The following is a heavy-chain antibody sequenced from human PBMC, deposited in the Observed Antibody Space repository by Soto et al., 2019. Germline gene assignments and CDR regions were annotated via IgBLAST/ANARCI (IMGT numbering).Heavy chain of an antibody. CDR1: GRIFSSFP. D-gene: IGHD3-10*02. Sequence: QVQVVQSGAEVKKPGSSVKISCKASGRIFSSFPTSWVRQVPGQGLEWMGGVISASGSVTYAPKFQGRVTMTAVNSAGIGYMELTSLTSEDTAIYDCERVGSRDAYNYVLDQGGPGTMVTVSS. V-gene: IGHV1-69*06. CDR3: ERVGSRDAYNYVLDQ. CDR2: VISASGSV. J-gene: IGHJ1*01.